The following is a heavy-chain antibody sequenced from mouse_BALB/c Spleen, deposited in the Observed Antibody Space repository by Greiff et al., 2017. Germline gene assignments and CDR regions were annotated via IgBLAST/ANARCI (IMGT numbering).Heavy chain of an antibody. CDR2: ISYSGST. D-gene: IGHD1-1*01. V-gene: IGHV3-2*02. Sequence: EVQLVESGPGLVKPSQSLSLTCTVTGYSITSDYAWHWIRQFPGNNLEWMGYISYSGSTSYNPSLKSRISITRDTSKNQFFLQLNSVTTEDTATYYCARGGYYGSSYHFDDWGQGTTLTVAA. CDR1: GYSITSDYA. J-gene: IGHJ2*01. CDR3: ARGGYYGSSYHFDD.